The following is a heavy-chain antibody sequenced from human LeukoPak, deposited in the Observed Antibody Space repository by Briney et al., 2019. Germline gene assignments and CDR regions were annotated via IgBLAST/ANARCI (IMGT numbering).Heavy chain of an antibody. Sequence: GGSLRLSCAASGFIFSDYSMGWVRQAPGKGLEWVSSITTSRDQYHADSVKGRFAVSRDNAKSSVYLQMDSLRADDTAVYYCARDSYCPNDVCYDYWGQGVLVTVS. CDR2: ITTSRDQ. D-gene: IGHD2-8*01. CDR3: ARDSYCPNDVCYDY. CDR1: GFIFSDYS. J-gene: IGHJ4*02. V-gene: IGHV3-21*06.